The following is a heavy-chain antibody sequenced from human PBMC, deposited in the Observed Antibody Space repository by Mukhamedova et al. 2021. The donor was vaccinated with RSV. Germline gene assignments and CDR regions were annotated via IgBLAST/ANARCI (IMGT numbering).Heavy chain of an antibody. CDR3: VGHSDY. J-gene: IGHJ4*02. Sequence: EWISHISSSGDTMYYADSVKGRLTISRDNAENSLYLQMNSLRVEDTAVYYFVGHSDYWGQGTLVTVSS. CDR2: ISSSGDTM. V-gene: IGHV3-48*03.